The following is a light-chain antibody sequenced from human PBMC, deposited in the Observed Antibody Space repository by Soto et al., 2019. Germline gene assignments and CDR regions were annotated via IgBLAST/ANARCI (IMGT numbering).Light chain of an antibody. V-gene: IGLV3-21*02. J-gene: IGLJ3*02. CDR3: AVWDDSLSGRV. CDR2: DDR. CDR1: DIGSKS. Sequence: SYELTQPPSVSVAPGQTAMITCGGDDIGSKSVHWYQQRPGQAPVLVVYDDRDRPSGIPERFSGSNSGSTATLTISGLRSEDEADYYCAVWDDSLSGRVFGGGTQLTVL.